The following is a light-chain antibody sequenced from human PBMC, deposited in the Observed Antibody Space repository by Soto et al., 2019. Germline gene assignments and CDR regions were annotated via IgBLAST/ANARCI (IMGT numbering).Light chain of an antibody. Sequence: EILLTQSPATLSLSPGERATLSYRASQSVSSYLAWYQQKTGQAPRLLIYDASNRDTGIPARFSGSGSGTDFTLTISSLEPEDFEVYYCQQRRSWQVTFGQGTKVDIK. J-gene: IGKJ1*01. CDR1: QSVSSY. CDR2: DAS. CDR3: QQRRSWQVT. V-gene: IGKV3-11*01.